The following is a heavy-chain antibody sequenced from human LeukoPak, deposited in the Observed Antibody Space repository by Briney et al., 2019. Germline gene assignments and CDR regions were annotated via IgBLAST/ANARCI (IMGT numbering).Heavy chain of an antibody. D-gene: IGHD4-17*01. V-gene: IGHV4-59*01. CDR3: ARGYGDPPRFDY. Sequence: SETLSLTCTVSGGSISSYYWSWIRQPPGKGLEWIGYIYYSGSTNYNPSLKSRVTISVDTSKNQFSLKLSSVTAADTAVYYCARGYGDPPRFDYWGQVTLVTVSS. J-gene: IGHJ4*02. CDR2: IYYSGST. CDR1: GGSISSYY.